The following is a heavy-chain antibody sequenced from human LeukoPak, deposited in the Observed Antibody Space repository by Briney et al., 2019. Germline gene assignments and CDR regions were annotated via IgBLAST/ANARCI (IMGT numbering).Heavy chain of an antibody. J-gene: IGHJ4*02. CDR1: GHTFTSYY. V-gene: IGHV1-46*01. CDR2: INPSGGST. D-gene: IGHD1-20*01. CDR3: ARAYNWNDYFDY. Sequence: GASVKVSCKASGHTFTSYYIHWVRQVPGQGLVWMGIINPSGGSTTYAQKFQGRVTMTRDTSTSTVYMELSSLRSEDTAVYYCARAYNWNDYFDYWGQGTLVTVSS.